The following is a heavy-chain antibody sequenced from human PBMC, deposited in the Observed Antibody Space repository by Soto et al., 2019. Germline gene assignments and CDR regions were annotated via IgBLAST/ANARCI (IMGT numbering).Heavy chain of an antibody. CDR1: GFTFSSYA. V-gene: IGHV3-30-3*01. D-gene: IGHD3-22*01. J-gene: IGHJ3*02. Sequence: PGGSLRLSCAASGFTFSSYAMHWVRQAPGKGLEWVAVISYDGSNKYYADSVKGRFTISRDNSKNTLYLQMNSLRAEDTAVYYCAKDAARGYDSSGYGVGAFDIWGQGTMVTVSS. CDR3: AKDAARGYDSSGYGVGAFDI. CDR2: ISYDGSNK.